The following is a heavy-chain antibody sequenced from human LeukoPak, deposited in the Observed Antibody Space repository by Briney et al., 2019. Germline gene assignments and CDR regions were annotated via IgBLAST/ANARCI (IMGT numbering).Heavy chain of an antibody. D-gene: IGHD6-6*01. J-gene: IGHJ4*02. CDR1: GSSISSYY. Sequence: PSETLSLTCTVSGSSISSYYWSWIRQPPGKGLEWIGYIYYSGSTNYNPSLKSRVTISVDTSKNQFSLKLSSVTAADTAVYYCASYSSSPPGLDYWGQGTLVTVSS. CDR3: ASYSSSPPGLDY. CDR2: IYYSGST. V-gene: IGHV4-59*01.